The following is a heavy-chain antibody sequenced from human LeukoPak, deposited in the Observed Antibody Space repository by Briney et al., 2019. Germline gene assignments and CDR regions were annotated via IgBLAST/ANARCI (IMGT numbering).Heavy chain of an antibody. CDR2: ISYDGSNE. V-gene: IGHV3-30*04. D-gene: IGHD3-10*01. CDR3: ATHELKDAFDI. J-gene: IGHJ3*02. CDR1: GFTFSSYV. Sequence: PGGSLRLSCAASGFTFSSYVMHWVRQAPGKGLEWVAIISYDGSNEYYADSVKGRFTISRDNSKNTLYLQMNSLRAEDTAVYYCATHELKDAFDIWGQGTMVTVSS.